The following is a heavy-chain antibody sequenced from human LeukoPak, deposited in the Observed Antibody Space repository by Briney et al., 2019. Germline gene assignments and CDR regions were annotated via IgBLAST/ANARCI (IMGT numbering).Heavy chain of an antibody. J-gene: IGHJ3*02. V-gene: IGHV4-59*01. Sequence: SETLSLTCTVSGGSISSYYWSWIRQPPGKGLEWIGYIYYGGSTNYNPSLKSRVTISVDTSKNQFSLKLSSVTAADTAVYYCARAASIRAFDIWGQGTMVTVSS. CDR1: GGSISSYY. CDR2: IYYGGST. CDR3: ARAASIRAFDI.